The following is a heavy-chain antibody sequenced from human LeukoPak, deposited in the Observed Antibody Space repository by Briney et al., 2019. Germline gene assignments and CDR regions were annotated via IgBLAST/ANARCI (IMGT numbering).Heavy chain of an antibody. Sequence: SETLSLTCAVYGVSFSGYYWSWIRQPPGKGLEWIGEINHSGSTNYNPSLKSRVTIPVDTSKNQFSLKLSSVTAADTAVYYCARGQGRYFARFDPWGQGTLVTVSS. CDR1: GVSFSGYY. CDR3: ARGQGRYFARFDP. J-gene: IGHJ5*02. V-gene: IGHV4-34*01. CDR2: INHSGST. D-gene: IGHD3-9*01.